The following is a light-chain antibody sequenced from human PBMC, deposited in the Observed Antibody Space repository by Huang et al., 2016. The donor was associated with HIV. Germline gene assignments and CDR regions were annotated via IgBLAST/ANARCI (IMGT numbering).Light chain of an antibody. V-gene: IGKV3-15*01. J-gene: IGKJ2*01. CDR2: AAS. CDR1: QGVSNN. CDR3: QQYNDWPRT. Sequence: EMVLTQSPDTLSVSPGERANLSCRASQGVSNNLAWYQQKPGQAPRLLIYAASSRVTGVPARFSGSWSETDFTLTIRSLKSEDVAVYFCQQYNDWPRTFGQGTNLEIK.